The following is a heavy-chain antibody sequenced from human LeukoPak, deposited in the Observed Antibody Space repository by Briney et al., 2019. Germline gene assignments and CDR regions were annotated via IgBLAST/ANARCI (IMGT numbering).Heavy chain of an antibody. CDR3: ARDVRSARRPPITMVRGVIMGLDP. J-gene: IGHJ5*02. Sequence: SVKVSCKASGCTFTSYAISWVRQAPGQGLEWMGSIIPILGIASYAQKFQGRVTITADKSTSTAYMELSSLRSEDTAVYYCARDVRSARRPPITMVRGVIMGLDPWGQGTLVTV. CDR2: IIPILGIA. CDR1: GCTFTSYA. V-gene: IGHV1-69*04. D-gene: IGHD3-10*01.